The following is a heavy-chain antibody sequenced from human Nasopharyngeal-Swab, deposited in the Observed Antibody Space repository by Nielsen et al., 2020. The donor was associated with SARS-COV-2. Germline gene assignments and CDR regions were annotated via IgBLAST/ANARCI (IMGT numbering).Heavy chain of an antibody. CDR2: IAHDASNE. CDR3: ARDAPAHYGAFY. J-gene: IGHJ4*02. CDR1: GFSLSSHG. D-gene: IGHD4-17*01. V-gene: IGHV3-30*02. Sequence: GESLKISCVASGFSLSSHGMHWVRQAPGKGLEWVAFIAHDASNEYYGDSVKGRFSISRDSSKNTLYLQMDSLRGEDTAVYYCARDAPAHYGAFYWGRGTLVTVSS.